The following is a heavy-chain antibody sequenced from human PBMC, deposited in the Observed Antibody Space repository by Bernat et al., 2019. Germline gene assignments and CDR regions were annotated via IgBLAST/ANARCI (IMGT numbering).Heavy chain of an antibody. J-gene: IGHJ4*02. CDR1: GYTLTELS. D-gene: IGHD3-22*01. Sequence: QVQLVQSGAEVKKPGASVKVSCKVSGYTLTELSMHWVRQAPGKGLEWMGGFDPADGETIYAQKFQGSVTMTADTSTDTAYMELSSLRSEDTAVYYCATWLVGGGFDYWGQGTLVTVSS. CDR2: FDPADGET. V-gene: IGHV1-24*01. CDR3: ATWLVGGGFDY.